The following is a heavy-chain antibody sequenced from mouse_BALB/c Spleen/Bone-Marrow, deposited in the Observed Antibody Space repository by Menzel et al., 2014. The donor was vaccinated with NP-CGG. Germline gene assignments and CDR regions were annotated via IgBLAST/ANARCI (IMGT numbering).Heavy chain of an antibody. CDR3: ARKEGYDGYPDY. CDR2: ILPGSGST. J-gene: IGHJ2*01. CDR1: GYTFSSYW. V-gene: IGHV1-9*01. Sequence: VQLQQSGAELMKPGASVKISCKATGYTFSSYWIEWVKQRPGHGLERIGEILPGSGSTNYNEEFKGKATFTADTSSNTAYMQLSSLTSEDSAVYYCARKEGYDGYPDYWGQGTTLTVSS. D-gene: IGHD2-3*01.